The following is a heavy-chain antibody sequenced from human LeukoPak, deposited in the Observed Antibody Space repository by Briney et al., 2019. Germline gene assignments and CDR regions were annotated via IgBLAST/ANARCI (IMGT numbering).Heavy chain of an antibody. V-gene: IGHV1-3*01. CDR1: GYTFTSYT. D-gene: IGHD2-2*01. J-gene: IGHJ4*02. Sequence: GASMKVSCKASGYTFTSYTIHWVRQAPGQRLEWMGWINVGNGNTRYSQKFQGRVSITRDTSASTAYMELSTLTSEDTAVYYCARQSLAGVPGDSWGQGTLVTVSS. CDR3: ARQSLAGVPGDS. CDR2: INVGNGNT.